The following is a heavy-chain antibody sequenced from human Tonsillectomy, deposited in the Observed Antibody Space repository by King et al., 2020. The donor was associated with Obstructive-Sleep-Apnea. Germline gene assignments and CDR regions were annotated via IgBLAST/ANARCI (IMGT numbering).Heavy chain of an antibody. CDR2: SSDSTAGTGS. J-gene: IGHJ4*02. D-gene: IGHD2-2*01. CDR1: GFTFSKFA. V-gene: IGHV3-23*04. Sequence: DVQLVESGGGLVQPGGSLRLSCAASGFTFSKFAMIWVRQAPGRGLEWVSSSSDSTAGTGSYYAESVMGRFTFSRDNSKNTLYLHMNSLRADDTALYYCAKDMGGGPAANFDYWGQGTLVTVSS. CDR3: AKDMGGGPAANFDY.